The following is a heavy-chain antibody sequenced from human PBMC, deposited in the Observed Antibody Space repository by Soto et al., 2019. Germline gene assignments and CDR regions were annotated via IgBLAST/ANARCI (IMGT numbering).Heavy chain of an antibody. CDR1: GFTFSSYS. CDR3: ARETHLTYSGGWLDY. Sequence: GGSLRLSCAASGFTFSSYSMNWVRQAPGKGLEWVSSISSSSSYIYYADSVKGRFTISRDNAKNSLYLQMNSLRAEDTAVYYCARETHLTYSGGWLDYWGQGTLVTVSS. J-gene: IGHJ4*02. CDR2: ISSSSSYI. V-gene: IGHV3-21*01. D-gene: IGHD6-19*01.